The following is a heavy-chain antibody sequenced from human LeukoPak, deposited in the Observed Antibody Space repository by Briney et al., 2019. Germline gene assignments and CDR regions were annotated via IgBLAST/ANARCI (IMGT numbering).Heavy chain of an antibody. Sequence: SETLSLTCTVSGGSISSYYWSWIRQPPGKGLEWIGYIYYSGSTNYNPSLKSRVTILVDTSKNQFSLKVSSVTAADTAVYYCARETQGDWFDPWGQGILVTVSS. CDR2: IYYSGST. CDR3: ARETQGDWFDP. J-gene: IGHJ5*02. CDR1: GGSISSYY. V-gene: IGHV4-59*01.